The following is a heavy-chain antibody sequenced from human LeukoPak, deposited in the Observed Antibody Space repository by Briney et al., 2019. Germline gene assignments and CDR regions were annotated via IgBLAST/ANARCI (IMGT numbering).Heavy chain of an antibody. CDR3: EHFDWLF. CDR1: GFTFSSYA. D-gene: IGHD3-9*01. V-gene: IGHV3-30*04. CDR2: ISYDGSNK. J-gene: IGHJ4*02. Sequence: GGSLRLSCAASGFTFSSYAMHWVRQAPGKGLEWVAVISYDGSNKYYADSVKGRFTISRDNSKNTLYLQMNSLRAEDTAVYYCEHFDWLFWGQGTLVTVSS.